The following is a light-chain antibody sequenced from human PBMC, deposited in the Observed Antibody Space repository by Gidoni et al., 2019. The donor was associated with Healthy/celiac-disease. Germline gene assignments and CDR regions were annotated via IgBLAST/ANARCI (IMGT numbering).Light chain of an antibody. CDR2: AAS. Sequence: DIQMTQSPSSLSASVGDRVTITCRASQSISSYLNWYQQKPGKAPKLLIYAASSLQSGVPSRFSGSGSGTDFTLTVSSLQPEDFATYYCQQSYSTPLAFGQETRLGIK. CDR3: QQSYSTPLA. CDR1: QSISSY. J-gene: IGKJ5*01. V-gene: IGKV1-39*01.